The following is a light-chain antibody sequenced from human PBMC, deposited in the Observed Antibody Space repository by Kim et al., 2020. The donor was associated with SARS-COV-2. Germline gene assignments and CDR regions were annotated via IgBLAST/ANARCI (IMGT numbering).Light chain of an antibody. CDR2: GAS. J-gene: IGKJ2*01. CDR1: QSVSSSY. CDR3: QQYGSSPGT. Sequence: LSPGERGTLACRASQSVSSSYLAWYQQKPGQAPRLLIYGASSRATGIPDRFSGSGSGTDFTLTISRLEPEDFAVYYCQQYGSSPGTFGQGTKLEI. V-gene: IGKV3-20*01.